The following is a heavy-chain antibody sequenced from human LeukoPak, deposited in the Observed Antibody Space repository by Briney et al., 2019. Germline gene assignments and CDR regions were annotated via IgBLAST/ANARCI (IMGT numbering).Heavy chain of an antibody. CDR2: ISGNAATT. Sequence: PGGSLRLSCVASGFSFSTYGMSWVRQAPGKGLECVSGISGNAATTYYADSVKGRFTISRDNAKNSLYLQMNSLRAEDTAVYYCARSSYDSSGYWGQGTLVTVSS. J-gene: IGHJ4*02. CDR3: ARSSYDSSGY. D-gene: IGHD3-22*01. V-gene: IGHV3-23*01. CDR1: GFSFSTYG.